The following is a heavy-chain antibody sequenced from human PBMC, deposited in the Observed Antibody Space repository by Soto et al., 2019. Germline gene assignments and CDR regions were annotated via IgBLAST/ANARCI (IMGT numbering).Heavy chain of an antibody. Sequence: VQLVESGGGVVQPGRSLRLSCAASGFTFSSYAMHWVRQAPGKGLEWVAVISYDGSNKHYADSVKGPFTISRDNSKNTLYLQMNSLRTEDTAVYYCARDRDYGGNSWTFDICGQGTIVTVSS. CDR1: GFTFSSYA. V-gene: IGHV3-30-3*01. D-gene: IGHD4-17*01. CDR3: ARDRDYGGNSWTFDI. J-gene: IGHJ3*02. CDR2: ISYDGSNK.